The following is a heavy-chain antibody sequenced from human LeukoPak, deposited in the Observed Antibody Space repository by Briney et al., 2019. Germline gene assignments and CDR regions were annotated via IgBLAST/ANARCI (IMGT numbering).Heavy chain of an antibody. D-gene: IGHD3-10*01. CDR2: IKQDGSEK. CDR1: GFTFSSYW. J-gene: IGHJ4*02. CDR3: ARGSYGSGSYYDY. V-gene: IGHV3-7*01. Sequence: PGGSLRLSCAASGFTFSSYWMSWVRQAPGKGLEWVANIKQDGSEKYYVDSVKGRFTISRDNAKNSLYLQMNSLRAEDTAVYYCARGSYGSGSYYDYWGQGTLVTVSS.